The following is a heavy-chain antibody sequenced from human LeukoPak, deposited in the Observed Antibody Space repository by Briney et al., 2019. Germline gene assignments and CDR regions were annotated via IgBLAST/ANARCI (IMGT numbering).Heavy chain of an antibody. D-gene: IGHD5-18*01. J-gene: IGHJ5*02. Sequence: PSETLSLTCTVSGYSISSGYYWGWIRQPAGKGLEWIGRIYTSGSTNYNPSLKSRVTISVDTSKNQFSLKLSSVTAADTAVYYCARAKGYSYGYXXWFDPXXXGTLVTV. CDR3: ARAKGYSYGYXXWFDP. CDR2: IYTSGST. CDR1: GYSISSGYY. V-gene: IGHV4-61*02.